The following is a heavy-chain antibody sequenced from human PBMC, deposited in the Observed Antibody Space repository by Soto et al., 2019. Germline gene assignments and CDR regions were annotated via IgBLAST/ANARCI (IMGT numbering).Heavy chain of an antibody. Sequence: QVQLVQSGAEEKKPGASVKVSCKASGYAFSSYAMPWVRQAPGQRLAWMGWINIGSGNTEYSQNFQDRITMTRDTSASTVHMELSGRRSEDTAVDYCASAGGDCGYRLAYYYNIGMDGWGQGTAGTVSS. CDR2: INIGSGNT. CDR3: ASAGGDCGYRLAYYYNIGMDG. J-gene: IGHJ6*02. D-gene: IGHD2-21*02. CDR1: GYAFSSYA. V-gene: IGHV1-3*04.